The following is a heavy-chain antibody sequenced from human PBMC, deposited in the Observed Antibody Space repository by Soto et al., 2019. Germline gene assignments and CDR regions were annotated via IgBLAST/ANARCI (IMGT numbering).Heavy chain of an antibody. J-gene: IGHJ4*02. Sequence: GGSLRLSCAASGFTFSSYAMSWVRQAPGKGLEWVSAISGSGGSTYYADSVKGRFTISRDNSKNTLYLQMNSLRAEDTAVYYCAKDGDPYYYDSSGYYYYWGQGTLVTVSS. CDR3: AKDGDPYYYDSSGYYYY. V-gene: IGHV3-23*01. CDR1: GFTFSSYA. CDR2: ISGSGGST. D-gene: IGHD3-22*01.